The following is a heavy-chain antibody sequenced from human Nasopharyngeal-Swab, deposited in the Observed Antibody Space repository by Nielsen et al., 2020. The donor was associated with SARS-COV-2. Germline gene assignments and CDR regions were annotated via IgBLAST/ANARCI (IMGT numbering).Heavy chain of an antibody. CDR1: GFHFSNYG. CDR3: AKDYSGWYLDYFFDY. Sequence: GESLKISCAASGFHFSNYGIHWVRQAPGKGLEWVSVIAYDGSNRYYADSVKGRFTISRDNSKNTVYLQMDSLRIEDTATYFCAKDYSGWYLDYFFDYWGQGTLVSVSS. D-gene: IGHD6-19*01. V-gene: IGHV3-30*18. CDR2: IAYDGSNR. J-gene: IGHJ4*02.